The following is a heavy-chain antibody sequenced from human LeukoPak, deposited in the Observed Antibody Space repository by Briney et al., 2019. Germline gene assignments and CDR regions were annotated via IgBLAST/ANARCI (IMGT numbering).Heavy chain of an antibody. CDR3: AKDRSSGWYGRDYYYYGMDV. J-gene: IGHJ6*02. V-gene: IGHV3-30-3*01. CDR2: ISHDGNNK. CDR1: GFTFSDYG. Sequence: GGSLRLSCAASGFTFSDYGVHWVRQAPGKGLEWVAVISHDGNNKYYADSVKGRFTISRDNSKNTLYLQINSLRADDTAVYYCAKDRSSGWYGRDYYYYGMDVWGQGTTVTVSS. D-gene: IGHD6-19*01.